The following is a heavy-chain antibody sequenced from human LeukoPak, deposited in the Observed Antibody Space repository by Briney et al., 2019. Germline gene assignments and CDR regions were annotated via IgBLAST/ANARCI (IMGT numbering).Heavy chain of an antibody. V-gene: IGHV4-34*01. J-gene: IGHJ4*02. CDR1: GGSFSGYY. D-gene: IGHD7-27*01. CDR2: INHSGST. CDR3: AGGFHWGGYYFDY. Sequence: NPSETLSLTCAVYGGSFSGYYWSWIRQPPGKGLEWIGEINHSGSTNYNPSLKSRVTISVDTSKNQFSLKLSSVTAADTAVYYCAGGFHWGGYYFDYWGQGTLVTVSS.